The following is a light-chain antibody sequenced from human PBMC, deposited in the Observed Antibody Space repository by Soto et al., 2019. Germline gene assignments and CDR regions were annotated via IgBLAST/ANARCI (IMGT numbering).Light chain of an antibody. J-gene: IGLJ1*01. CDR1: SRDVGGYNY. V-gene: IGLV2-14*01. CDR3: SSYTSSSTRV. Sequence: ALTQPASVSGSPGQSITISRTGTSRDVGGYNYVSWYQQHPGKAPKLMIYDVSNRPSGVSNRFSGSKSGNTASLSISGLQAEDEADYYCSSYTSSSTRVFGTGTKVTVL. CDR2: DVS.